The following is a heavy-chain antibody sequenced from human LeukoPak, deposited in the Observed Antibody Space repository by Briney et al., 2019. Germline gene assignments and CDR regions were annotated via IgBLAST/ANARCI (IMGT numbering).Heavy chain of an antibody. D-gene: IGHD6-6*01. V-gene: IGHV1-18*01. CDR3: ARTEYSSSSGWFDP. CDR1: GYTFTSYG. J-gene: IGHJ5*02. Sequence: ASVKVSCKASGYTFTSYGIGWVRQAPGQGLEWMGWISAYNGNTNYAQKLQGRVTMTTDTSTSTAYMELRSLRSDDTAVYYCARTEYSSSSGWFDPWGQGTLVTVSS. CDR2: ISAYNGNT.